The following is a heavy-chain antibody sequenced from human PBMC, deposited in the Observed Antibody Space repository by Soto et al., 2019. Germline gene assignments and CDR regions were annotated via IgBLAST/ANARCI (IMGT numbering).Heavy chain of an antibody. CDR1: GGSFSGYY. J-gene: IGHJ4*02. V-gene: IGHV4-34*01. CDR2: INHSGST. D-gene: IGHD2-2*01. CDR3: ARVPARCTSPNCYSDY. Sequence: SETLSLTCAVYGGSFSGYYWSWIRQPPGKGLEWIGEINHSGSTNYNPSLKSRVTISVDTSKNQFSLKLSSVTAADTAVYYCARVPARCTSPNCYSDYWGQGVLVTVSS.